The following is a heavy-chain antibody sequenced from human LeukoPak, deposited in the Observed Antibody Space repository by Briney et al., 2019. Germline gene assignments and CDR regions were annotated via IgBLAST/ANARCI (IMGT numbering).Heavy chain of an antibody. Sequence: SVKVSCKASGGTFSSYAISWVRQAPGQGLEWMGGIIPIFGTANYAQKFQGRVTITTDESTSTAYMELSSLRSEDTAVYYCTSSGSSGYSLWGQGTLVTVSS. D-gene: IGHD3-22*01. V-gene: IGHV1-69*05. CDR1: GGTFSSYA. CDR2: IIPIFGTA. J-gene: IGHJ4*02. CDR3: TSSGSSGYSL.